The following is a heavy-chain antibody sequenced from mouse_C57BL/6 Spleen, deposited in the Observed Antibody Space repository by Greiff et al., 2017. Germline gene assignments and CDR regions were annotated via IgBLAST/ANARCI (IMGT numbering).Heavy chain of an antibody. CDR2: IHPNSGST. J-gene: IGHJ3*01. D-gene: IGHD3-1*01. CDR1: GYTFTSYW. Sequence: VQLQQPGAELVKPGASVKLSCKASGYTFTSYWMHWVKQRPGQGLEWIGMIHPNSGSTNYNEKFKSKATLTVDKSSSTAYMQLSSLPSEASAVYYYARTEARTWTFGLSYWGQGTLVTVSA. V-gene: IGHV1-64*01. CDR3: ARTEARTWTFGLSY.